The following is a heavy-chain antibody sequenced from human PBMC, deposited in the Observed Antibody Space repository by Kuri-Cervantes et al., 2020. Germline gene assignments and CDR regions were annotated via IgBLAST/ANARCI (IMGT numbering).Heavy chain of an antibody. CDR1: GFTFSSYW. CDR2: INSDGSST. CDR3: ARASCSSTSCYKGAGWFDP. Sequence: LSLTCAASGFTFSSYWMHWVRQAPGKGLVWVSRINSDGSSTSYADSVKGRFTISRDNAKNTLYLQMNSLRAEDTAVYYCARASCSSTSCYKGAGWFDPWGQGTLVTVSS. D-gene: IGHD2-2*02. J-gene: IGHJ5*02. V-gene: IGHV3-74*01.